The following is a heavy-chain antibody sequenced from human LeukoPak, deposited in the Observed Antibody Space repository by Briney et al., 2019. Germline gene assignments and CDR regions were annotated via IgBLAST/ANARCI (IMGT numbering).Heavy chain of an antibody. V-gene: IGHV3-23*01. Sequence: GGSLRLSCAASGFTFSSYAMSWVRQAPGKGLEWVSGVSGSGGSTYYADSVKGRFTISRDDSKNTLYLQMNSLRAEDTAVYYCAKIPVSYSSGWSNFDYWGRGTLVTVSS. J-gene: IGHJ4*02. CDR3: AKIPVSYSSGWSNFDY. CDR1: GFTFSSYA. CDR2: VSGSGGST. D-gene: IGHD6-19*01.